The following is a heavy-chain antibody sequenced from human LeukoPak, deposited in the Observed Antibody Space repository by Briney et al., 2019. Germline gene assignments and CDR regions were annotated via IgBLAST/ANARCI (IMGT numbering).Heavy chain of an antibody. J-gene: IGHJ4*02. CDR1: GFTFSTYG. D-gene: IGHD3-10*01. CDR3: AKARSGGVPTFDY. CDR2: IIGSGGST. Sequence: PGGSLRLSCAASGFTFSTYGMHWVRQAPGKGLEWVSVIIGSGGSTYYTDSVKGRFTISRDNSKNTLYLQMNSLRAEDTAVYYCAKARSGGVPTFDYWGQGTLVTVSS. V-gene: IGHV3-23*01.